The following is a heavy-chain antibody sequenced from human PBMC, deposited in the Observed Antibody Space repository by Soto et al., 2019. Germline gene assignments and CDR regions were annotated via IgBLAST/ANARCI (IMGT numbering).Heavy chain of an antibody. D-gene: IGHD3-9*01. J-gene: IGHJ1*01. V-gene: IGHV3-20*04. CDR2: INWNGGST. Sequence: PGGSLRLSCAASGFTFDDYGMSWVRQAPGKGLEWVSGINWNGGSTGYADSVKGRFTISRDNAKNSLYLQMNSLRAEDTALYYCARGFDILTGLYFQHWGQGTLVTVSS. CDR3: ARGFDILTGLYFQH. CDR1: GFTFDDYG.